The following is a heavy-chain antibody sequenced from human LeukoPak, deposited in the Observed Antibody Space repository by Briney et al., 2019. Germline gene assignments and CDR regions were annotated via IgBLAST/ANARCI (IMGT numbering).Heavy chain of an antibody. CDR2: IYYSGST. D-gene: IGHD3-16*02. Sequence: SETLSLTCTVSGGSISSSSYYWGWIRQPPGKGLEWIGSIYYSGSTYYNPSLKSRVTISVDTSKNQFSLKLSSVTAADTAVYYCARMGIAVWGSYLPYDAFDIWGQGTMVTVSS. V-gene: IGHV4-39*07. J-gene: IGHJ3*02. CDR1: GGSISSSSYY. CDR3: ARMGIAVWGSYLPYDAFDI.